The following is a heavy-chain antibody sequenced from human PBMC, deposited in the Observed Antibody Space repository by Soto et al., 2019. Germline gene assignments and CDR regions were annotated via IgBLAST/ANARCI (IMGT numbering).Heavy chain of an antibody. V-gene: IGHV3-33*01. CDR3: GRDGALGDTAVVDS. CDR2: IWYDGSNK. J-gene: IGHJ4*02. D-gene: IGHD5-18*01. CDR1: GFTFSTYG. Sequence: QVQLVESGGGVVQPGKSLRLSCAASGFTFSTYGMHWVRQAPGKGVEGVAVIWYDGSNKYHGDSLKGRFTISRDNSKNTLYLQINNLRAEDTAVYYCGRDGALGDTAVVDSWGQGTLVTVSS.